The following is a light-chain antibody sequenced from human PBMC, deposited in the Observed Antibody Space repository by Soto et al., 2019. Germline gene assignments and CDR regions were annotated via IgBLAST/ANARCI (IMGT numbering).Light chain of an antibody. V-gene: IGLV2-8*01. CDR2: GVS. CDR3: SSYAGSNTYVL. Sequence: QSAVTQPPSASGSPGQSVTISCTGTSSDVGGYNYVSWYQQHPGKAPKLMIYGVSKRPSGVPDRFSGSKSGNTASLTVSGLQAEDEADYYCSSYAGSNTYVLFGGGTKLTVL. J-gene: IGLJ2*01. CDR1: SSDVGGYNY.